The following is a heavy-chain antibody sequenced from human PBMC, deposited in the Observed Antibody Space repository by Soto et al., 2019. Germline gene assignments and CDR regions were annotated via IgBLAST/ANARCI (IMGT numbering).Heavy chain of an antibody. CDR1: GGSSRSGVYF. D-gene: IGHD3-9*01. V-gene: IGHV4-30-4*01. CDR3: ARGLVIRPYYYHGMDV. CDR2: ISSIGST. J-gene: IGHJ6*02. Sequence: VHLQESGPGLVKPSQTLSLTCPVSGGSSRSGVYFWGWCRQSPGKGLGWFGYISSIGSTYYNPSLKSRVSVSRDTSKTQFSLKLSSVTTTDTAVYYCARGLVIRPYYYHGMDVWGQGTTVTVSS.